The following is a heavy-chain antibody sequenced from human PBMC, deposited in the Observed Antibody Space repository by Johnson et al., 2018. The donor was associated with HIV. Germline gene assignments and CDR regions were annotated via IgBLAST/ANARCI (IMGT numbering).Heavy chain of an antibody. Sequence: VQLVESGGGLVKPGGSLRLSCAASGFTFSSYAMSWVRQAPGKGLEWVSVIYSGGTTWYADSVKGRFTISRDNSRDTVHLQMNSLRSEDTAVYYCASRGREIVAAGILGAFDIWGQGTMVTVSS. CDR1: GFTFSSYA. J-gene: IGHJ3*02. CDR3: ASRGREIVAAGILGAFDI. CDR2: IYSGGTT. V-gene: IGHV3-66*02. D-gene: IGHD6-13*01.